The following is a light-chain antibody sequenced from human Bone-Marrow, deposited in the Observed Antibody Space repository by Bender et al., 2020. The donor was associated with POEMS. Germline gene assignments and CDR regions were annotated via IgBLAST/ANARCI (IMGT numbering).Light chain of an antibody. CDR1: SNDVGAYNY. Sequence: QSALTQPASMSGSPGQSITISCTGTSNDVGAYNYVSWYQQHPGKAPKLLIYEVRKRPSGVSDRFSGSKSGNTASLTISGLQAEDEAVYYCCSYAISSTLFGGGTKLTVL. CDR3: CSYAISSTL. V-gene: IGLV2-14*01. CDR2: EVR. J-gene: IGLJ2*01.